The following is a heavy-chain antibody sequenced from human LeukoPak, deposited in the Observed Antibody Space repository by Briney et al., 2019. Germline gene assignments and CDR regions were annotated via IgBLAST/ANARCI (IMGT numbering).Heavy chain of an antibody. CDR1: GYTFNNYG. J-gene: IGHJ5*02. Sequence: ASVKVSCKASGYTFNNYGISWVRQAPGQGLEWIGWVTSYNGDTNYAQKFQGRVTMSADTSTSTAYMELRSLRFDDTAIYYCAKDWHILTGRNCFDPWGQGTLVTVSS. CDR2: VTSYNGDT. D-gene: IGHD3-9*01. V-gene: IGHV1-18*04. CDR3: AKDWHILTGRNCFDP.